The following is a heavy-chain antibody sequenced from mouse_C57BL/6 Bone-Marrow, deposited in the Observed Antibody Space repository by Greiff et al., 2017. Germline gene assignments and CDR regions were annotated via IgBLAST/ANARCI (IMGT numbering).Heavy chain of an antibody. D-gene: IGHD2-2*01. CDR1: GFTFSSYA. Sequence: EVKLQESGEGLVKPGGSLKLSCAASGFTFSSYAMSWVRQTPEKRLEWVAYISSGGDYIYYADTVKGRFTISRDNARNTLYLQMSSLKSADTAMYYCTRDSNLRWLRPYYFDYWGQGTTLTVSS. CDR2: ISSGGDYI. CDR3: TRDSNLRWLRPYYFDY. V-gene: IGHV5-9-1*02. J-gene: IGHJ2*01.